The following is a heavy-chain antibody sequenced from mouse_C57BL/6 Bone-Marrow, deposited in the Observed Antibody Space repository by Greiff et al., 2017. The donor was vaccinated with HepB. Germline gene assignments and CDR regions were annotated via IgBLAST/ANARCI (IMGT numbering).Heavy chain of an antibody. V-gene: IGHV5-12*01. D-gene: IGHD2-3*01. CDR3: ARRGDGYYLYWYFDV. CDR1: GFTFSDYY. J-gene: IGHJ1*03. CDR2: ISNGGGST. Sequence: EVKLMESGGGLVQPGGSLKLSCAASGFTFSDYYMYWVRQTPEKRLEWVAYISNGGGSTYYPYTVQGRFTISRDNTKNTLYLQMSRLKSEDTAMYYCARRGDGYYLYWYFDVWGTGTTVTVSS.